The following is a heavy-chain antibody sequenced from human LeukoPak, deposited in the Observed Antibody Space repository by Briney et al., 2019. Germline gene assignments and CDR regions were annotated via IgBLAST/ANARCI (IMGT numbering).Heavy chain of an antibody. CDR1: GDSITSSSYY. J-gene: IGHJ4*02. V-gene: IGHV4-39*07. Sequence: NPSQTLSLTCTVSGDSITSSSYYWGWIRQPPGKGLEWIGTMYYTGTIYYNPSLKGRVTISVDTSKNQFSLSLSSVTAADTAVYYCARPIRNWGQGTLVIVSS. CDR2: MYYTGTI. CDR3: ARPIRN.